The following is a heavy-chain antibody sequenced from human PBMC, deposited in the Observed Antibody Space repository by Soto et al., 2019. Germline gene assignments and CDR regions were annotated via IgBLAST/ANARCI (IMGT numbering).Heavy chain of an antibody. CDR1: SGSISSSNW. CDR3: ARGSYDYTYYFDY. V-gene: IGHV4-4*02. J-gene: IGHJ4*02. CDR2: IYHSGST. Sequence: SETLSLTCAVSSGSISSSNWWSWVRQPPGKGLEWIGEIYHSGSTNYNPSLKSRVTISVDKSKNQFSLKLSSVTAADTAVYYCARGSYDYTYYFDYWGQGTLVTVSS. D-gene: IGHD3-16*01.